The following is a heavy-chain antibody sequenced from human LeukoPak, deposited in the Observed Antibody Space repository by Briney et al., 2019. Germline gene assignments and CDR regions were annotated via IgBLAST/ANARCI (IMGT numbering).Heavy chain of an antibody. V-gene: IGHV3-23*01. CDR1: GFTLSSYA. CDR3: AKDPNWHSFWYFDL. Sequence: PGGSLRLSCAASGFTLSSYAMHGVRQTPGKGLEWVSAISGSGGSTYYADSVKGRFTISRDNSKNTLYLQMNSLRAEDTAVYYCAKDPNWHSFWYFDLWGRGTLVTVSS. J-gene: IGHJ2*01. D-gene: IGHD1-1*01. CDR2: ISGSGGST.